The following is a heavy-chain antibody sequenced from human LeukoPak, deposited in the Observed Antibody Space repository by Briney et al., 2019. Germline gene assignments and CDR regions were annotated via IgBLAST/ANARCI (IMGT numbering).Heavy chain of an antibody. CDR2: INPSGGST. CDR1: GYTFTGYY. V-gene: IGHV1-46*01. J-gene: IGHJ4*02. Sequence: ASVKVSCKASGYTFTGYYMHWVRQAPGQGLEWMGIINPSGGSTSYAQKFQGRVTMTRDTSTSTVYMELSSLRSEDTAVYYCARGPLPYCSSTSCSPAFDYWGQGTLVTVSS. CDR3: ARGPLPYCSSTSCSPAFDY. D-gene: IGHD2-2*01.